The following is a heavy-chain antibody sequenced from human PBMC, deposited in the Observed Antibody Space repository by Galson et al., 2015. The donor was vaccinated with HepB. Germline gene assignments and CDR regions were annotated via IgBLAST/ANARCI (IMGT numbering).Heavy chain of an antibody. CDR2: INPTGGST. V-gene: IGHV1-46*03. CDR3: ARDLTTTVTNRLRY. Sequence: SVKVSCKASGYTFSFYYMHWVRQAPGQGLEWMGVINPTGGSTTYAQRFQGRVTMTRDTSTSTVYLDLSSLRSEDTAVYYCARDLTTTVTNRLRYWGQGTLVTVSS. J-gene: IGHJ4*02. CDR1: GYTFSFYY. D-gene: IGHD4-17*01.